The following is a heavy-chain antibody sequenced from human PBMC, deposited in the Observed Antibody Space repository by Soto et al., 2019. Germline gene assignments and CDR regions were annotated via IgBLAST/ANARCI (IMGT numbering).Heavy chain of an antibody. J-gene: IGHJ6*02. Sequence: QPGGSLRLSCAASGFTVSSNYMSWVRQAPGKGLEWVSVIYSGGSTYYADSVKGRFTISRDTSKNTLYLQMNSLRAEDTAVYYCAREGTVGATCYYSNGMDVWGQGTTVTVSS. CDR3: AREGTVGATCYYSNGMDV. V-gene: IGHV3-53*01. D-gene: IGHD1-26*01. CDR2: IYSGGST. CDR1: GFTVSSNY.